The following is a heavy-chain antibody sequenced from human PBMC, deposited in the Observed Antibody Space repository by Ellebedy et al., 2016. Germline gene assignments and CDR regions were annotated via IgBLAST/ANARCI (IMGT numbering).Heavy chain of an antibody. CDR1: GFTFSSYA. J-gene: IGHJ3*02. V-gene: IGHV3-23*01. CDR3: AKDMETTVTQSDAFDI. Sequence: GESLKISXAASGFTFSSYAMSWVRQAPGKGLEWVSSISGSGGSTYYADSVKGRFTISRDSSKNTMSLQMNSLRAEDTGVYYCAKDMETTVTQSDAFDIWGQGTMVTVSS. CDR2: ISGSGGST. D-gene: IGHD4-11*01.